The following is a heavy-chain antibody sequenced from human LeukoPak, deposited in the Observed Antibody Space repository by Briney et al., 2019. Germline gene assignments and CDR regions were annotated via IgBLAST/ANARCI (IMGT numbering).Heavy chain of an antibody. CDR2: IKQDESKR. CDR3: AREALLYCSGNDCYWAFDR. V-gene: IGHV3-7*01. J-gene: IGHJ5*02. Sequence: PGGSLRLSCAASGFTFSNHWMSWVRQAPGKGLEWVANIKQDESKRYYVDSVKGRFTISRDNAKSSLYLQINSLRAEDTAVYYCAREALLYCSGNDCYWAFDRWGQGTLVTVSS. CDR1: GFTFSNHW. D-gene: IGHD2-21*02.